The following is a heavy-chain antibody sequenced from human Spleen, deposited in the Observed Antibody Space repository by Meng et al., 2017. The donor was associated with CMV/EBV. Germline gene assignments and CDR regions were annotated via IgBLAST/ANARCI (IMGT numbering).Heavy chain of an antibody. Sequence: ASVKVSCKGSGYSFTGYYIHWMRQAPGQGLKWVGYIKPNSGGTNYAQEFQGRVTMTRDTSTSTVYMEVSGLRSDDTAVYYCARHRDQNYFETTNYFFASWGQGTLVTVSS. CDR1: GYSFTGYY. V-gene: IGHV1-2*02. CDR3: ARHRDQNYFETTNYFFAS. J-gene: IGHJ4*02. CDR2: IKPNSGGT. D-gene: IGHD3-22*01.